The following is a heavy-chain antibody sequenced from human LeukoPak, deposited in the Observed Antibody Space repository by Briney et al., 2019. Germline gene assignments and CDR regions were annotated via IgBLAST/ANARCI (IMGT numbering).Heavy chain of an antibody. J-gene: IGHJ3*02. Sequence: SETLSLTCAVYGGSFSGYYCSWIRQPPGKGLEGSGEINHSGSHNYNPYLKSRVTISVDTSQNQFSLKLSSVTAADTAVYYCARPKRTHGAFDIWGQGTMVTVSS. CDR3: ARPKRTHGAFDI. CDR1: GGSFSGYY. CDR2: INHSGSH. V-gene: IGHV4-34*01. D-gene: IGHD2-2*01.